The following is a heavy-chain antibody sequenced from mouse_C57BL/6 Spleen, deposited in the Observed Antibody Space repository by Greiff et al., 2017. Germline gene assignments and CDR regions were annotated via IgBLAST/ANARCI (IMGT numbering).Heavy chain of an antibody. D-gene: IGHD2-4*01. Sequence: VKLQQPGAELVKPGASVKLSCKASGYTFTSYWMQWVKQRPGQGLEWIGEIDPSDSYTNYNQKFKGKATLTVDTSSSTAYMQLSSLTSEDSAVYYCARWGITGYYFDYWGQGTTLTVSS. J-gene: IGHJ2*01. CDR2: IDPSDSYT. V-gene: IGHV1-50*01. CDR3: ARWGITGYYFDY. CDR1: GYTFTSYW.